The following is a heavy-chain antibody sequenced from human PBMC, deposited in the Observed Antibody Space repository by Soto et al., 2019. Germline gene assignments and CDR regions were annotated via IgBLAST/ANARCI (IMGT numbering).Heavy chain of an antibody. J-gene: IGHJ6*02. CDR3: ARDGERRVVLRFYPLYGMDV. V-gene: IGHV1-46*01. Sequence: ASVKVSCKASGYTFTSYYMHWVRQAPGQGLEWMGIINPSGGSTSYAQKFQGRVTMTRDTSTSTVYMELSSLRSEDTAVYYCARDGERRVVLRFYPLYGMDVWGQGTTVTVSS. CDR2: INPSGGST. CDR1: GYTFTSYY. D-gene: IGHD3-3*01.